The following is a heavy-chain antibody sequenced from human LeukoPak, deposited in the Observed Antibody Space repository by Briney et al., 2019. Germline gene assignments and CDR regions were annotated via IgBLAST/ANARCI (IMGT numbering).Heavy chain of an antibody. CDR1: GGTFSSYA. J-gene: IGHJ5*02. V-gene: IGHV1-18*01. CDR2: ISIYRGNT. CDR3: ARDVGITVADSFDP. Sequence: GASVKVSCKASGGTFSSYAISWVRQAPGQGLEWMGWISIYRGNTNYAQKFQGRVTMTTDTSTSTAYMELRGLRSDDTAMYYCARDVGITVADSFDPWGQGTLVTVSS. D-gene: IGHD6-13*01.